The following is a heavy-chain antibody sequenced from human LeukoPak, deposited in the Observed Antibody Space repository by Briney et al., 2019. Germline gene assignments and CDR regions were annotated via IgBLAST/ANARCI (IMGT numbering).Heavy chain of an antibody. Sequence: GGSLRLSCAASGFTFEASAMSWVRQAPGKGLEWVAVITGGGESTYYADSVKGRFTISRDNSKKTLFLQVNSLRAEDTAVYFCAKNIRDKLLCGFNYWGQGIVVTVPS. CDR2: ITGGGEST. D-gene: IGHD2-2*01. V-gene: IGHV3-23*01. CDR1: GFTFEASA. J-gene: IGHJ4*02. CDR3: AKNIRDKLLCGFNY.